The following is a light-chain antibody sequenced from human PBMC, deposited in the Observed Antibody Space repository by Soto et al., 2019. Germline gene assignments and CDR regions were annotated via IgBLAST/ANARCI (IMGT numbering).Light chain of an antibody. CDR1: TGAVTSNHH. Sequence: QSVVTQEPSLTVSPGGTVTLTCGSSTGAVTSNHHPYWFQQKAGQAPRTLIYDTSNKHSWTPAGFSGSLLGDKAALTLSGAQPEDEAQYYCLLGYNAARVFGGGTKLTVL. CDR2: DTS. CDR3: LLGYNAARV. J-gene: IGLJ2*01. V-gene: IGLV7-46*01.